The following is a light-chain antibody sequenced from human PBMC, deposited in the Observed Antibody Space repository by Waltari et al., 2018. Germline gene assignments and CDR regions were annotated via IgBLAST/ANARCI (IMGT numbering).Light chain of an antibody. J-gene: IGLJ2*01. Sequence: QSALTQPASASGSPGQSITISCPGPSSDAGGDNFISWHQQHPAQAPKLIIYDVTNRPSGVSDRFSGSKSGNSASLTISGLQAEDEADYYCSSYTSSNTVVFGGGTKLTVL. V-gene: IGLV2-14*03. CDR1: SSDAGGDNF. CDR3: SSYTSSNTVV. CDR2: DVT.